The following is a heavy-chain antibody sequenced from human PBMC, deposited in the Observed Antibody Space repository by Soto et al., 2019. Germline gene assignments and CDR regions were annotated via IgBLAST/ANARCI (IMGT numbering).Heavy chain of an antibody. J-gene: IGHJ4*02. CDR2: IIPIFGTA. CDR1: GGTFSSYA. V-gene: IGHV1-69*13. Sequence: ASVKVSCKASGGTFSSYAISWVRQAPGQGLEWMGGIIPIFGTANYAQKFQGRVTITADESTSTAYMELSSLRSEDTAVYYCARYERRYYDFWSGPFYWGQGTLVTVSS. D-gene: IGHD3-3*01. CDR3: ARYERRYYDFWSGPFY.